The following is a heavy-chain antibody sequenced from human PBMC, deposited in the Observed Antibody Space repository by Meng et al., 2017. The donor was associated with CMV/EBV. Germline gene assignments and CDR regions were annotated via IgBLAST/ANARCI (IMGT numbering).Heavy chain of an antibody. CDR1: GYTLTELS. Sequence: ASVKVSCKVSGYTLTELSMHWVRQAPGKGLEWMGGFDPEDGETIYAQKFQGRVTMTEDTSTDTAYMELSSPRSEDTAVYYCATRRCTSCYSDAFDIWGQGTMVTVSS. J-gene: IGHJ3*02. CDR3: ATRRCTSCYSDAFDI. V-gene: IGHV1-24*01. CDR2: FDPEDGET. D-gene: IGHD2-2*01.